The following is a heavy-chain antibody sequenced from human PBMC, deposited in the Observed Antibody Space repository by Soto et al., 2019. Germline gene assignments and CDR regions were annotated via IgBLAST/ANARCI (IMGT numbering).Heavy chain of an antibody. CDR2: IDESGDS. Sequence: PXGTLSLTCTVSGGPIRSSSHYWGWIRQSPGTGLEWIGSIDESGDSYYNPSLKSRVTILVDTSKNQFSLKLMSVTGADSAIYYCAREGGYVDYWGQGTLVTVSS. J-gene: IGHJ4*02. CDR3: AREGGYVDY. V-gene: IGHV4-39*02. D-gene: IGHD1-1*01. CDR1: GGPIRSSSHY.